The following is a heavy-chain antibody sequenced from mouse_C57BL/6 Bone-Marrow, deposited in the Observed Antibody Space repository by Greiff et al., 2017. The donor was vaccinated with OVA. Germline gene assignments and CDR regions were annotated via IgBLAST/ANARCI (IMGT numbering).Heavy chain of an antibody. Sequence: EVMLVESGGGLVQPGGSMKLSCVASGFTFSNYWMNWVRQSPEKGLEWVAQIRLKSDNYATHYAESVKGRFTISRDDSKSSVYLQMNNLRAEDTGIYYCTAAGTWYFDYWGQGTTLTVSS. D-gene: IGHD4-1*01. CDR2: IRLKSDNYAT. J-gene: IGHJ2*01. V-gene: IGHV6-3*01. CDR3: TAAGTWYFDY. CDR1: GFTFSNYW.